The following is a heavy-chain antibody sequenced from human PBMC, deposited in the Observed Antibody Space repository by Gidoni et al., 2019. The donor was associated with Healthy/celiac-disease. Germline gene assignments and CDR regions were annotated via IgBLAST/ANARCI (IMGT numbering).Heavy chain of an antibody. V-gene: IGHV3-64D*06. Sequence: EVQLVESGGGLVQPGGSLRLSCSASGFTFSSYAMHCVRQAPGKGLEYVSAISSNGGSTYYADSVKGRFTISRDNSKNTLYLQMSSLRAEDTAVYYCVKSVGQWLFDYWGQGTLVTVSS. D-gene: IGHD6-19*01. CDR2: ISSNGGST. J-gene: IGHJ4*02. CDR1: GFTFSSYA. CDR3: VKSVGQWLFDY.